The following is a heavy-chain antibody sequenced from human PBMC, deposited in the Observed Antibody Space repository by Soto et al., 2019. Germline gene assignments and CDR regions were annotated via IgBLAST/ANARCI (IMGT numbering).Heavy chain of an antibody. D-gene: IGHD1-26*01. CDR3: TRGLLGGAPSYTFHGMDV. J-gene: IGHJ6*01. CDR1: GFTFSDHY. Sequence: EVQLVESGGGLVQPGGSLRLSCAASGFTFSDHYMDWVRQAPGKGLEWVARSRNRVNSHTTEYAASVKGSFTISRDESKISLYLQMNSLKIEATAVYYCTRGLLGGAPSYTFHGMDVWGQGTTVTVSS. CDR2: SRNRVNSHTT. V-gene: IGHV3-72*01.